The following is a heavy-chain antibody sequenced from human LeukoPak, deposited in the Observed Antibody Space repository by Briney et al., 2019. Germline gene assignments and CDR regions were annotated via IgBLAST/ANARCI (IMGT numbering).Heavy chain of an antibody. J-gene: IGHJ6*02. Sequence: QPGRSLRLSCAASGFTFNNYGMPWVRQAPGKGLEWVAVISSDGTQKYYADSVKGRVTISRDDFKKTVYLQMNSLRGEDTAVYYCAKSLGGYNTGDYYYYGMDVWGQGTTVSVSS. V-gene: IGHV3-30*18. CDR1: GFTFNNYG. CDR2: ISSDGTQK. CDR3: AKSLGGYNTGDYYYYGMDV. D-gene: IGHD5-24*01.